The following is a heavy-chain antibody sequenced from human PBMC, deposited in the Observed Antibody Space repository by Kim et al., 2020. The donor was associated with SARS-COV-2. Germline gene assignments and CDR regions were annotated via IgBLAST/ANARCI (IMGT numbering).Heavy chain of an antibody. Sequence: WGSLRLSCAASGFTFSSYAMSWVRQAPGKGLEWVSAISGSGGSTYYADSVKGRFTISRDNSKNTLYLQMNSLRAEDTAVYYCAKDGVVVVAATRAYYYYGRDIWGQGTTVTVSS. D-gene: IGHD2-15*01. CDR2: ISGSGGST. CDR3: AKDGVVVVAATRAYYYYGRDI. V-gene: IGHV3-23*01. J-gene: IGHJ6*02. CDR1: GFTFSSYA.